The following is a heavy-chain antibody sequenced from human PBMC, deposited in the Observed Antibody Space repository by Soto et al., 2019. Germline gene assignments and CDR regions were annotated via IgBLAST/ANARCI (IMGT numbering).Heavy chain of an antibody. CDR2: ISYSSSTI. V-gene: IGHV3-48*02. Sequence: EVQLVESGGGLVQPGGSLSLSCAASGFTFSSYSMNWVRQAPGKGLEWVSYISYSSSTIYYADSVRGRFTISRDHAKNSLYLQMNSLIDEDTAVYYCARATDYWGQGTLVTVSS. CDR1: GFTFSSYS. J-gene: IGHJ4*02. CDR3: ARATDY.